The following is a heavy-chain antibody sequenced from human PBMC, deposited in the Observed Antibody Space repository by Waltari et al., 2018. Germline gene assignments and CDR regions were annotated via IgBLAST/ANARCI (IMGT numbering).Heavy chain of an antibody. CDR3: AKDIKKGYDFWSGYFILDAFDI. D-gene: IGHD3-3*01. CDR2: ISWNSGSI. V-gene: IGHV3-9*01. Sequence: EVQLVESGGGLVQPGRSLRLSCAASGFTFDDYAMHWVRQTPGKGLEWVSGISWNSGSIGYADSVKGRFTISRDNAKNSLYLQMNSLRAEDTALYYCAKDIKKGYDFWSGYFILDAFDIWGQGTMVTVSS. CDR1: GFTFDDYA. J-gene: IGHJ3*02.